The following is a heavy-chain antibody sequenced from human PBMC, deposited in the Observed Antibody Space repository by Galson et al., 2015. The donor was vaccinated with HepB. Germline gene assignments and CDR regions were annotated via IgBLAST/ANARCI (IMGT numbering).Heavy chain of an antibody. V-gene: IGHV1-3*01. Sequence: SVKVSCKASGYTFTSYAMHWVRQAPGQRLEWMGWINAGNGNTKYSQKFQGRVTITRDTSASTAYMELSSLRSEDTAVYYCARGGYCSGGSCYSTPYFDLWGRGTLVTVSS. CDR1: GYTFTSYA. D-gene: IGHD2-15*01. CDR3: ARGGYCSGGSCYSTPYFDL. J-gene: IGHJ2*01. CDR2: INAGNGNT.